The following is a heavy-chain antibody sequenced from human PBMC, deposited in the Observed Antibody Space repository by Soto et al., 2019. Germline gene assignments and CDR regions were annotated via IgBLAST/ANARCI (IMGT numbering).Heavy chain of an antibody. V-gene: IGHV4-4*02. Sequence: SETLSLTCAVSGGSISSSNWWSWVRQPPGKGLEWFGYIYYSGSTYYNPSLKSRVTISVDTSKNQFSLKLSSVTAADTAVYYCARVVKDIVLVPAAKYGYYGMDVWGQGTTVTVS. D-gene: IGHD2-2*01. J-gene: IGHJ6*02. CDR3: ARVVKDIVLVPAAKYGYYGMDV. CDR1: GGSISSSNW. CDR2: IYYSGST.